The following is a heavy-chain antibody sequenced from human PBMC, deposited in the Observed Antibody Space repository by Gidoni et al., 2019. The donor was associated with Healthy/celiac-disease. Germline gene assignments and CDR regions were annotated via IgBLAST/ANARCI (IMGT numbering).Heavy chain of an antibody. CDR1: GDTFTSYA. Sequence: QVQLVHSGSELKKPGASVKVSCQASGDTFTSYAMNWVRQATGQGLEWMGWINTNTGNPTYAQSFTGRFVFSLDTSVSTAYLQISSLKAEDTAVYYCARPQGGVWFGELLLDYWGQGTLVTVSS. CDR2: INTNTGNP. D-gene: IGHD3-10*01. J-gene: IGHJ4*02. V-gene: IGHV7-4-1*02. CDR3: ARPQGGVWFGELLLDY.